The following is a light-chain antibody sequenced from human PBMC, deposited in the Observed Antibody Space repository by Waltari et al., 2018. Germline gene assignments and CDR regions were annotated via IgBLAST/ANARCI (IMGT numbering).Light chain of an antibody. CDR2: KAN. J-gene: IGLJ3*02. CDR3: ALYMGSGIWV. V-gene: IGLV8-61*01. CDR1: SGSLLTPSS. Sequence: QTVVTQEPSLSVSPGGTVPLPCALRSGSLLTPSSATRYQQTPGQAPRTLVYKANARSSGVPDRFSGSILGNTAALTITGAQADDESDYYCALYMGSGIWVFGGGTRLTVL.